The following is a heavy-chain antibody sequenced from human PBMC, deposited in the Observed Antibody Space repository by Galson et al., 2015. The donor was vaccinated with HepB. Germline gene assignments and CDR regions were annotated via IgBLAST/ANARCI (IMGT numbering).Heavy chain of an antibody. CDR1: GFGFSGYE. V-gene: IGHV3-48*03. CDR2: ISDGGTTT. Sequence: SLRLSCAASGFGFSGYEMHWVRQAPGKGLEWISYISDGGTTTYHADSVKGRFTISRDDAKTSLYLQMNSLRADDTAVYYCARGGPYYNTLTGLYNGRFDYWGQGTLVTVSS. J-gene: IGHJ4*02. CDR3: ARGGPYYNTLTGLYNGRFDY. D-gene: IGHD3-9*01.